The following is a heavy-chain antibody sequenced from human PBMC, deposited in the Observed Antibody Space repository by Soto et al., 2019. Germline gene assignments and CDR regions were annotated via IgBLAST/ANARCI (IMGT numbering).Heavy chain of an antibody. CDR3: ARGRSSGYEGDY. Sequence: QVQLVQSGAEVKKPGASVKVSCKASGYTFTSYAMHWVRQAPGQRLEWMGWINAGNGNTKYSQKFQGRVTITRDTSASTAYMELSSLRSEDTAVYYCARGRSSGYEGDYWGQGTLVTVSS. J-gene: IGHJ4*02. CDR1: GYTFTSYA. D-gene: IGHD6-13*01. CDR2: INAGNGNT. V-gene: IGHV1-3*01.